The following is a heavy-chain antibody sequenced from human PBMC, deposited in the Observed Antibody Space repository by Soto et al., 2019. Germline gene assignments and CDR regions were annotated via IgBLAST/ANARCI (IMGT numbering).Heavy chain of an antibody. D-gene: IGHD6-19*01. Sequence: QVQLVESGGGVVQPGRSLRLSCAASGFTFSSYGMHWVRQAPGKGLEWVAVIWYDGSNKYYADSVKGRFTISRDNSKNTLDLRMNRLRAEDTAVYYCARVGNGWYFDYWVPGTLVTVSS. CDR1: GFTFSSYG. V-gene: IGHV3-33*01. CDR2: IWYDGSNK. J-gene: IGHJ4*02. CDR3: ARVGNGWYFDY.